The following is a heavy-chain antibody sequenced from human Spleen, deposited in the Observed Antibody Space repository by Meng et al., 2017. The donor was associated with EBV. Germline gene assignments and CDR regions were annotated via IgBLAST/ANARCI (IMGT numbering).Heavy chain of an antibody. J-gene: IGHJ4*02. CDR3: ARALWNKVDF. CDR2: IYHGGIA. D-gene: IGHD1/OR15-1a*01. V-gene: IGHV4-4*02. Sequence: LQGAGPGLVKPSVSVSPACSMSGYSLLSNDVWSCVLQPPGKGLEWIGEIYHGGIAYYNPSLKSRVTISVDKSKNQFSLNLTSVTAADTAVYYCARALWNKVDFWGQGTLVTVSS. CDR1: GYSLLSNDV.